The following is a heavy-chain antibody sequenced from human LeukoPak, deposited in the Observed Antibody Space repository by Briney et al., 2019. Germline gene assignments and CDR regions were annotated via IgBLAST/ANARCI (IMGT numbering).Heavy chain of an antibody. CDR2: IRYDGSNK. CDR3: AKDRYSSSWYYFDY. V-gene: IGHV3-30*02. J-gene: IGHJ4*02. CDR1: GFTFSSYV. Sequence: PGGSLRLSCAASGFTFSSYVMHWVRQAPGKGLEWVAFIRYDGSNKYYADSVKGRFTISRDNSKNTLYLQMNSLRAEDMALYYCAKDRYSSSWYYFDYWGQGTLVTVSS. D-gene: IGHD6-13*01.